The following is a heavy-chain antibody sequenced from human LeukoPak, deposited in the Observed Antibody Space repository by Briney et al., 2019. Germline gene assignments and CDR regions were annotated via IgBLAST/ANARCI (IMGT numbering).Heavy chain of an antibody. V-gene: IGHV3-66*01. CDR3: ALDSSGLCYFDY. J-gene: IGHJ4*02. CDR1: GFTVSSNY. CDR2: IYSGGST. Sequence: GGSLRLSCAASGFTVSSNYMSWVRQAPGKGLEWGSVIYSGGSTYYADSVKGRFTIFRDNSKNTLYLQMNSLRAEDTAVYYCALDSSGLCYFDYWGQGTLVTVSS. D-gene: IGHD6-19*01.